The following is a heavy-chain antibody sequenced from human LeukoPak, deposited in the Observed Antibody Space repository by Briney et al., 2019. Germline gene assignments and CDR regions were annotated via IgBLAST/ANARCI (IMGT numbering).Heavy chain of an antibody. D-gene: IGHD3-10*01. V-gene: IGHV1-2*02. J-gene: IGHJ4*02. CDR1: GYTFTGYY. Sequence: ASVKVSCKASGYTFTGYYMHWVRQAPGQGLEWMGWINPNGGGTNYAQKFQGRVTMTRDTSISTAYMELSRLRSEDTAVYYCARDTWMVRGARALDYWGQGTLVTVSS. CDR2: INPNGGGT. CDR3: ARDTWMVRGARALDY.